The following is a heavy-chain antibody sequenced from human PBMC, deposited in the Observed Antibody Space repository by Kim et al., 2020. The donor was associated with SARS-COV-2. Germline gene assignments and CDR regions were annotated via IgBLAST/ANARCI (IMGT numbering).Heavy chain of an antibody. D-gene: IGHD3-9*01. CDR2: INAGNGNT. J-gene: IGHJ6*02. CDR1: GYTFTSYA. V-gene: IGHV1-3*01. Sequence: ASVKVSCKASGYTFTSYAMHWVRQAPGQRLEWMGWINAGNGNTKYSQKFQGRVTITRDTSASTAYMELSSLRSEDTAVYYCARGLNSYYDILTGYYTPNYYYGMDVWGQGTTVTVSS. CDR3: ARGLNSYYDILTGYYTPNYYYGMDV.